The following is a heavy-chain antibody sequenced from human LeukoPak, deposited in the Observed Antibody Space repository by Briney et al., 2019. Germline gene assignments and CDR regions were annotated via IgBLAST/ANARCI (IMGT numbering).Heavy chain of an antibody. Sequence: SETLSLTCTVSGGSTISNTYCWSWIRQPAGKGLEWIGRIDTSGNTNYKPSLKSRVTMSVDTSKKQFSLKLSSVTAADTAVYYCARVSSSWYQDWYFDLWGRGTLVTVSS. CDR2: IDTSGNT. V-gene: IGHV4-61*02. CDR3: ARVSSSWYQDWYFDL. CDR1: GGSTISNTYC. J-gene: IGHJ2*01. D-gene: IGHD6-13*01.